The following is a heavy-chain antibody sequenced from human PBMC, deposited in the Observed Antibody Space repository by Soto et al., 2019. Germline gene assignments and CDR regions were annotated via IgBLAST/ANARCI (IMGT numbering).Heavy chain of an antibody. CDR1: GGSISGTTYS. CDR2: IYDSGNT. V-gene: IGHV4-30-2*01. Sequence: QLQLQESGSGLVKPSQTLSLTCAVSGGSISGTTYSWSWIRQPPGKGLEWIGYIYDSGNTYYNPSLKSQFSISVARSQNQFSLQLSSVTAADTAVYYCARGQGAAAGHSNFDYWGQGALVTVSS. CDR3: ARGQGAAAGHSNFDY. D-gene: IGHD6-13*01. J-gene: IGHJ4*02.